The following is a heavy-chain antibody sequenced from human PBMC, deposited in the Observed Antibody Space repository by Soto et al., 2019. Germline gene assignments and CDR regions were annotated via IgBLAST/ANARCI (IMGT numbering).Heavy chain of an antibody. CDR3: AREKGKAVTGTYYYSGMDV. V-gene: IGHV1-18*04. J-gene: IGHJ6*02. CDR1: GYTFTSYG. D-gene: IGHD6-19*01. Sequence: QVQLVQSGAEVKRPGASLKVSCKASGYTFTSYGINWVRQAHGQGLEWMGWISPYTGNTNYAQEFQGRVTMTADTSTSTAYMELRRLRSDDTAVYYCAREKGKAVTGTYYYSGMDVWGQGTTVPGSS. CDR2: ISPYTGNT.